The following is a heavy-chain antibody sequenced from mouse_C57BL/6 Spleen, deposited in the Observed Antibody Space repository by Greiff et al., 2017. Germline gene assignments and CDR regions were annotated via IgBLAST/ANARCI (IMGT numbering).Heavy chain of an antibody. Sequence: QVQLQQPGAELVKPGASVKLSCKASGYTFTSYWMHWVKQRPGQGLEWIGMIHPNSGSTNYNEKFKSKATLTVDKSSSTAYMQLSSLTSEDSAVYYCARRDDGSSYYFDYWGQGTTLTVSS. J-gene: IGHJ2*01. D-gene: IGHD1-1*01. CDR2: IHPNSGST. CDR1: GYTFTSYW. CDR3: ARRDDGSSYYFDY. V-gene: IGHV1-64*01.